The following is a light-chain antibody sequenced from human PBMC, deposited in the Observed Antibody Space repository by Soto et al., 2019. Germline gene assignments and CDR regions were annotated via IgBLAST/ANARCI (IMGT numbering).Light chain of an antibody. J-gene: IGKJ3*01. CDR1: QDISNY. CDR2: DAS. Sequence: DIQMTQSPSSLSASVGDRVTITCQASQDISNYLNWYQQKPGKAPKLLIYDASNLETGVPSRFSGSGSGTDFTFTISSLQPEDIATYYWPLYDNLPTVGPGTKVDIK. V-gene: IGKV1-33*01. CDR3: PLYDNLPT.